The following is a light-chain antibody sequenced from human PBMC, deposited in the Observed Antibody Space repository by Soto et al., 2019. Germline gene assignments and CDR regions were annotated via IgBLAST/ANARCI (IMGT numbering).Light chain of an antibody. CDR3: MQALPTPLT. Sequence: DIVMTQSPLSLPVTPGEPASISCRSSQSLLHSNGYTYLDWYLQKPGQSPQLLIYLGSNRHSGVPDRFSGSGAGTDFTLKISRVESEDVGVYYVMQALPTPLTFGQGTKLEIQ. J-gene: IGKJ2*01. CDR2: LGS. CDR1: QSLLHSNGYTY. V-gene: IGKV2-28*01.